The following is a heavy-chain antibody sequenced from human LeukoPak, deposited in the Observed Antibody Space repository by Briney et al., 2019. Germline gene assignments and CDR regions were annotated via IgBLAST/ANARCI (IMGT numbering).Heavy chain of an antibody. D-gene: IGHD3-22*01. CDR3: ARGGYYYDSSGYFGGWFDP. CDR1: GFTFSSYA. CDR2: ISYDGSNK. Sequence: GGSLRLSCAASGFTFSSYAMHWVRQAPGKGLEWVAVISYDGSNKYYADSVKGRFTISRDNSKNTLYLQMNSLRAEDTAVYYCARGGYYYDSSGYFGGWFDPWGQGTLVTVSS. J-gene: IGHJ5*02. V-gene: IGHV3-30-3*01.